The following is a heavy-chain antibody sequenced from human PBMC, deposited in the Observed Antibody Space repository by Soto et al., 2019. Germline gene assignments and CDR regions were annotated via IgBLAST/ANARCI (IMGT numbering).Heavy chain of an antibody. CDR1: GLPCSSYG. J-gene: IGHJ4*02. V-gene: IGHV3-23*01. CDR3: ANGRATYGLLTHDY. CDR2: LTGSSSNI. Sequence: VVSLSLSCAASGLPCSSYGVIWIRTAPGKGLEWISTLTGSSSNIYYADSVKCRFAISRDNSRNTLYLQMNSLTAEDTAVYYCANGRATYGLLTHDYWGQGTLVPVSS. D-gene: IGHD3-10*01.